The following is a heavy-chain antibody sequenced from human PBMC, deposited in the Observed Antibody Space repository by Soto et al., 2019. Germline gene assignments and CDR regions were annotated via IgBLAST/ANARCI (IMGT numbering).Heavy chain of an antibody. CDR3: AKWSHYIWFGELPSTFDY. Sequence: GGSLRLSCAASGFTFSSYAMSWVRQAPGKGLEWVSAISGSGGSTYYADSVKGRFTISRDNSKNTLYLQMNSLRAEDTAVYYCAKWSHYIWFGELPSTFDYWGQGTLVTVSS. J-gene: IGHJ4*02. V-gene: IGHV3-23*01. CDR1: GFTFSSYA. CDR2: ISGSGGST. D-gene: IGHD3-10*01.